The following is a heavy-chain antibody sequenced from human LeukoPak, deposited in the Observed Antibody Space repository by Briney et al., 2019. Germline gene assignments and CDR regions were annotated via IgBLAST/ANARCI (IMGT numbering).Heavy chain of an antibody. J-gene: IGHJ4*02. D-gene: IGHD3-3*01. CDR1: GYSFTSYW. Sequence: GESLKISCKGSGYSFTSYWIGWVRQMPGKGLEWMGIIYPGDSATRYSPSFQGQVTISADKSINTAYLQWSSLKASDTAMYYCARHESSYDFWSGSPRNPDYWGQGTLVTVSS. CDR3: ARHESSYDFWSGSPRNPDY. CDR2: IYPGDSAT. V-gene: IGHV5-51*01.